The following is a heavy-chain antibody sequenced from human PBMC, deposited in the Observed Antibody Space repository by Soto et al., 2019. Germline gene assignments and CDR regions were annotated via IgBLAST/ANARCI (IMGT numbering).Heavy chain of an antibody. CDR1: GYTFTSYD. V-gene: IGHV1-8*01. J-gene: IGHJ6*03. CDR3: ARGHPTSSFYDYIWGSYRYRDYYYYYMDV. CDR2: MNPNSGNT. D-gene: IGHD3-16*02. Sequence: ASVKVSCKASGYTFTSYDINWVRQATGQGLEWMGWMNPNSGNTGYAQKFQGRVTMTRNTSISTAYMELSSLRSEDTAVYYCARGHPTSSFYDYIWGSYRYRDYYYYYMDVWGKGTTVTSP.